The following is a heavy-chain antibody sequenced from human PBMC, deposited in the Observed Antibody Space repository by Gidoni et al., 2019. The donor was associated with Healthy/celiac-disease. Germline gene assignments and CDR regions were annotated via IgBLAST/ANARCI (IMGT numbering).Heavy chain of an antibody. V-gene: IGHV3-11*01. CDR2: ISSSGRTR. CDR1: GFTFSDYY. D-gene: IGHD1-1*01. J-gene: IGHJ3*02. Sequence: QVQLVESGGGLVKPGGSLRLSCAASGFTFSDYYMSWISQAPGKGLEWVSYISSSGRTRYYADYVKGRFTISRENAKNSLYLQMNSLRAEDTAVYYCASTIPRPLYAFDIWGQGTMVTVSS. CDR3: ASTIPRPLYAFDI.